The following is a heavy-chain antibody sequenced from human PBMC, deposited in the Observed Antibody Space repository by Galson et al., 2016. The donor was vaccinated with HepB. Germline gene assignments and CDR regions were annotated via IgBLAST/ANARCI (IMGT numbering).Heavy chain of an antibody. CDR2: TYYRSKWYN. D-gene: IGHD3-9*01. J-gene: IGHJ6*02. CDR3: AREVRYSPSGGMDV. CDR1: GDSVSSSTAA. Sequence: CAISGDSVSSSTAAWIWIRQSPSRGLEWLGRTYYRSKWYNDYAVSVKSQITINPDTSKNQFSLQLSSVTPEDTAVYYCAREVRYSPSGGMDVWGQGATVTVSS. V-gene: IGHV6-1*01.